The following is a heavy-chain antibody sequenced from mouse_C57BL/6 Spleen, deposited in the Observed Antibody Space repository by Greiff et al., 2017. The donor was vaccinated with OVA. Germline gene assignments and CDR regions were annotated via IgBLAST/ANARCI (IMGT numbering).Heavy chain of an antibody. D-gene: IGHD1-1*01. CDR3: ARSGSSDWYFDV. CDR2: IYPGDGDT. V-gene: IGHV1-82*01. CDR1: GYAFSSSW. Sequence: VQLQQSGPELVKPGASVKISCKASGYAFSSSWMNWVKQRPGKGLEWIGRIYPGDGDTNYNGKFKGKATLTADKSSITAYMQLSSLTSEDSAVYFCARSGSSDWYFDVWGTGTTVTVSS. J-gene: IGHJ1*03.